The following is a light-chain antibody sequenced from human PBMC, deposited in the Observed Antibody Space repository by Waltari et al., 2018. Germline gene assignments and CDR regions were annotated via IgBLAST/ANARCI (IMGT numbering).Light chain of an antibody. J-gene: IGKJ4*01. V-gene: IGKV1-NL1*01. CDR2: GAS. CDR1: LVISNY. CDR3: QQYYMTPLT. Sequence: DIQMTQSPSSLSASVGDRVTITCRASLVISNYLTWYQQKPGRAPKLLIYGASKLESGVPSRFSGSGSGTDYTLTISSLQPEDFASYYCQQYYMTPLTFGGGTKVEIK.